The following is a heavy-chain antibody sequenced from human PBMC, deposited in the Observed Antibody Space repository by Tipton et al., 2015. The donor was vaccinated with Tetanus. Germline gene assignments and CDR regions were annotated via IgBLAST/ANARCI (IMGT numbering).Heavy chain of an antibody. J-gene: IGHJ5*02. Sequence: SLRLSCAASGFNFDEYAMHWVRQPPGKGLEWVSGISWNSGDIGYADSVKGRFTISRDNARSSLYLQMNSLRAEDTALYFCAKDHNGGSGTSGVGATRWFEPWGLGTLVSVSS. CDR3: AKDHNGGSGTSGVGATRWFEP. CDR1: GFNFDEYA. D-gene: IGHD3-16*01. CDR2: ISWNSGDI. V-gene: IGHV3-9*01.